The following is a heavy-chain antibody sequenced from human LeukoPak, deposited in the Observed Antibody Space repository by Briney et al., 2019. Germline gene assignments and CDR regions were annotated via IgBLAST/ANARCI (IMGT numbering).Heavy chain of an antibody. CDR1: GGTFSSYA. J-gene: IGHJ4*02. D-gene: IGHD1-7*01. CDR2: IIPILGTA. CDR3: AREGSITGTT. V-gene: IGHV1-69*11. Sequence: ASVKVSCKASGGTFSSYAISWVRQAPGQGLEWMGRIIPILGTANYAQKFQGRVTITADESTSTAYMELSSLRSEDTAVYYCAREGSITGTTWGQGTLVTVSS.